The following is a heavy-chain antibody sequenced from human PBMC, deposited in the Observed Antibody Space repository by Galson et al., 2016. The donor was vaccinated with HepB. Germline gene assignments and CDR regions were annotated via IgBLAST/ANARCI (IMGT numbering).Heavy chain of an antibody. Sequence: SLRLSCAASGFTFNNYGMSWVRLAPGKGLEWVSGIGGRGGTTYYADSVEGRFTISRDNSKNTLYLQMKSLRAEDTAVYYCAKSTLGVTLESYYYGMYVWGQGTTVTVSS. D-gene: IGHD2-21*02. CDR3: AKSTLGVTLESYYYGMYV. V-gene: IGHV3-23*01. CDR1: GFTFNNYG. J-gene: IGHJ6*02. CDR2: IGGRGGTT.